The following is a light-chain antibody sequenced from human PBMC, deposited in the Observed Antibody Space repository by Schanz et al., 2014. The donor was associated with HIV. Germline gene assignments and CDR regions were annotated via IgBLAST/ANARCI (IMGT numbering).Light chain of an antibody. Sequence: EIVMTQSPATRSVSPGERATLSCTASQSVSNNLAWYQQKLGQAPRLLIYDTSGRATGIPDRFSGSGAGTDFTLTISRLEPEDFAVYYCQQYNDWPPITFGQGTRLEIK. CDR3: QQYNDWPPIT. CDR1: QSVSNN. V-gene: IGKV3D-15*01. CDR2: DTS. J-gene: IGKJ5*01.